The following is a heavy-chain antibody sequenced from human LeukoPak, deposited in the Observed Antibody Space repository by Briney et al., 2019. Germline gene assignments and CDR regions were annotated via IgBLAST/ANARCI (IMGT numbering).Heavy chain of an antibody. Sequence: PSETLSLTCAVYGGSLSGYYWSWIRQPPGKGLEWIGEINHSGSTNYNPSLKSRVTISVDTSKNQFSLKLSSVTAADTAVYYCARGRPRFDYWGQGTLVTVSS. CDR1: GGSLSGYY. J-gene: IGHJ4*02. CDR2: INHSGST. V-gene: IGHV4-34*01. CDR3: ARGRPRFDY.